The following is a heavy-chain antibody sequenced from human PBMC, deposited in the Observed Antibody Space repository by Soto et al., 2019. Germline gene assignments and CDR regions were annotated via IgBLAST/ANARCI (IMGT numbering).Heavy chain of an antibody. CDR1: GGTFSSYA. J-gene: IGHJ5*02. CDR2: IIPIFGTA. V-gene: IGHV1-69*13. D-gene: IGHD3-22*01. Sequence: SVKVSCKASGGTFSSYAISWVRQAPGQGLEWMGGIIPIFGTANYAQKFQGRVTITADESTSTAYMELSSLRSEDTAVYYCARVGPYYYDSGGYYGRGSGLENWFDPWGQGTLVTVSS. CDR3: ARVGPYYYDSGGYYGRGSGLENWFDP.